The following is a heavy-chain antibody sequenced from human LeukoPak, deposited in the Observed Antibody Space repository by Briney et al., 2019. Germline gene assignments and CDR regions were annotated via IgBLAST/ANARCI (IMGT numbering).Heavy chain of an antibody. D-gene: IGHD3-3*01. J-gene: IGHJ3*02. Sequence: KPSETLSLTCAVYGGSFSGYYWSWIRQPPGKGLEWIGEINHSGSANYNPSLKSRVIISVDTSKNQFSLKLSSVTAADTAVYYCARGFLEWLLSNDAFDIWGQGTMVTVSS. CDR3: ARGFLEWLLSNDAFDI. CDR1: GGSFSGYY. CDR2: INHSGSA. V-gene: IGHV4-34*01.